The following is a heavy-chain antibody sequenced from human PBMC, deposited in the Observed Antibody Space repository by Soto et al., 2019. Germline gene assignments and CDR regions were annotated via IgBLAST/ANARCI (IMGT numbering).Heavy chain of an antibody. V-gene: IGHV3-23*01. D-gene: IGHD3-10*01. CDR2: ISGSGGST. J-gene: IGHJ4*02. CDR1: GFTFSSYA. Sequence: GGSLRLACAASGFTFSSYAMSWVRQAPGKGLEWVSAISGSGGSTYYADSVKGRFTISRDNSKNTLYLQMNSLRAEDTAVYYCAKDLALLWFGELLSEDFDYWGQGTLVTVSS. CDR3: AKDLALLWFGELLSEDFDY.